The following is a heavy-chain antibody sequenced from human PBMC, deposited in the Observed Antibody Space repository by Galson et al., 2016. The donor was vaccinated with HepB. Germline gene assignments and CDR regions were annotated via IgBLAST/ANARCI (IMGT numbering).Heavy chain of an antibody. V-gene: IGHV3-7*01. J-gene: IGHJ4*02. D-gene: IGHD6-13*01. CDR1: GFTFSYYW. Sequence: SLRLSCADSGFTFSYYWMSWVRQGPGKGLEWVGNIKEDGGEKYYVDSVKGRFSISRDNAKNSLYLQMNSLRVEDTAVYYCTRDFGYSNYDWGQGTLVTVSS. CDR2: IKEDGGEK. CDR3: TRDFGYSNYD.